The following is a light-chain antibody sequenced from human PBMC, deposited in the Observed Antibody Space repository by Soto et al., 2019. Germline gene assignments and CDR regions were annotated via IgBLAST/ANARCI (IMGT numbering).Light chain of an antibody. CDR3: QQYASSPLT. CDR1: QSVRSNY. J-gene: IGKJ4*01. CDR2: GAS. Sequence: EIVLTQSPGTLSLSSGERATLSCRASQSVRSNYLAWYQQKPGQAPRLLIYGASSRATGIPDRFGGSGSGTDFTLTISRLEHEDCAVYYCQQYASSPLTFGGGTKVEIK. V-gene: IGKV3-20*01.